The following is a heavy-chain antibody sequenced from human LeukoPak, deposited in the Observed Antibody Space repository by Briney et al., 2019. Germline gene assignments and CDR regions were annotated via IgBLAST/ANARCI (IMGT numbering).Heavy chain of an antibody. J-gene: IGHJ2*01. CDR1: GGSFTGYY. CDR3: ARGILGLYYFDV. CDR2: MHYSGAT. Sequence: KPSATLSLTCAISGGSFTGYYWTWIREAPGKGLEWFGEMHYSGATSYKPSLRSRVTISRGTSENQFSLEVTSVTAADTAIYYCARGILGLYYFDVWGRGTSVTVSS. D-gene: IGHD3-16*01. V-gene: IGHV4-34*01.